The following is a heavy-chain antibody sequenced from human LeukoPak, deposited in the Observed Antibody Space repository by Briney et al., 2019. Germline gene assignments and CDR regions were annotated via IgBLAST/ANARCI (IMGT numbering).Heavy chain of an antibody. CDR1: GYTFTSYG. CDR3: ARGPYDFWSGYYPPYYFDY. J-gene: IGHJ4*02. Sequence: GASVKVSCKASGYTFTSYGISWVRQAPGQGLEWMGWISAYNGNTNYARKLQGRVTMTTDTSTSTAYMELRSLRSDDTAVYYCARGPYDFWSGYYPPYYFDYWGQGTLVTVSS. V-gene: IGHV1-18*01. CDR2: ISAYNGNT. D-gene: IGHD3-3*01.